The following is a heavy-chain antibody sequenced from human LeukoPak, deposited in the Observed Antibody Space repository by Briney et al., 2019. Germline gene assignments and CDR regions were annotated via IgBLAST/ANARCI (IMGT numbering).Heavy chain of an antibody. D-gene: IGHD3-22*01. Sequence: SETLSLTCAVYGGSFSGYYWSWIRQPPGKGLEWIGYIYYSGSTNYNPSLKSRVTISVDTSKNQFSLKLSSVTAADTAVYYCARSYVDYYDSSGTFDYWGQGTLVTVSS. CDR3: ARSYVDYYDSSGTFDY. CDR2: IYYSGST. J-gene: IGHJ4*02. CDR1: GGSFSGYY. V-gene: IGHV4-59*08.